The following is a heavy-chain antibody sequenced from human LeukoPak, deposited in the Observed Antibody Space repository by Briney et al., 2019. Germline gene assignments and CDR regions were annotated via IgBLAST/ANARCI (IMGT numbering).Heavy chain of an antibody. D-gene: IGHD1-1*01. CDR1: GFTFSDYD. J-gene: IGHJ4*02. CDR2: IGSAGNT. CDR3: ARVAKERVGGVYYFDY. V-gene: IGHV3-13*01. Sequence: AGSLRFSCAASGFTFSDYDMHWVRQPTGKGLKWVAAIGSAGNTYYTGSVKGLFTISRENAKNSLYLQMNILRAGDTAVYYCARVAKERVGGVYYFDYWGQGTLVTVSS.